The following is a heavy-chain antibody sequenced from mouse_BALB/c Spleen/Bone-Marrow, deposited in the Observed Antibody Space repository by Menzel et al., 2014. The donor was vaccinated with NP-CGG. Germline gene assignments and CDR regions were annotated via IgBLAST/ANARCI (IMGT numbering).Heavy chain of an antibody. Sequence: KQSGSELVRPGASVKLSCKASGYTFTSYWMHWVRQRPGQGLEWIGNIYPGSGSTNYDEKFKSKATLTVDTSSSTAYMQLSSLTSEDSAVYYCRSYDYAMDYWGQGTSVTVSS. D-gene: IGHD1-1*01. V-gene: IGHV1S22*01. CDR3: RSYDYAMDY. CDR2: IYPGSGST. CDR1: GYTFTSYW. J-gene: IGHJ4*01.